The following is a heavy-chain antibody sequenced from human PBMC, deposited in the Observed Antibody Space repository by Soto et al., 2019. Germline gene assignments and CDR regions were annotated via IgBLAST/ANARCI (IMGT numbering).Heavy chain of an antibody. D-gene: IGHD3-22*01. Sequence: QLQLQESGSGLVKPSQTLSLTCAVSGGSISSGGYSWSWIRQPPGKGLEWIGYIYHRGSTSYNPSLKRRVTISVDRSKNQSSLKLSSVTAADTAVYYCASSNYESPIPLYYWGQGTLVTVSS. CDR3: ASSNYESPIPLYY. CDR1: GGSISSGGYS. J-gene: IGHJ4*02. CDR2: IYHRGST. V-gene: IGHV4-30-2*01.